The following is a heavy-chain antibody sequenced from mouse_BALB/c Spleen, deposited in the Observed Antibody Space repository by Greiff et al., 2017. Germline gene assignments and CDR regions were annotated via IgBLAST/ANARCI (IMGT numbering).Heavy chain of an antibody. Sequence: EVQRVESGGGLVKPGGSLKLSCAASGFTFSDYYMYWVRQTPEKRLEWVATISDGGSYTYYPDSVKGRFTISRDNAKNNLYLQMSSLKSEDTAMYYCARGGDGYEGYAMDYWGQGTSVTVSS. CDR1: GFTFSDYY. V-gene: IGHV5-4*02. CDR2: ISDGGSYT. J-gene: IGHJ4*01. CDR3: ARGGDGYEGYAMDY. D-gene: IGHD2-2*01.